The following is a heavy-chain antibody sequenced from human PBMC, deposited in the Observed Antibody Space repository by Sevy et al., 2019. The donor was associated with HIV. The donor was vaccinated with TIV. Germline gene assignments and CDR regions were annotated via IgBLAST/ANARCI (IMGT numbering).Heavy chain of an antibody. D-gene: IGHD2-8*01. V-gene: IGHV1-2*02. CDR1: GSTFSGHH. J-gene: IGHJ4*02. Sequence: ASVKVSCKVSGSTFSGHHMHWVRQAPGQGLGWMGWINPKSGGTNYAQKFQGRVTVTRDTTITTVYMELNRMRSDDTAVYYCARHTNFFFDYWGQGTLVTVSS. CDR3: ARHTNFFFDY. CDR2: INPKSGGT.